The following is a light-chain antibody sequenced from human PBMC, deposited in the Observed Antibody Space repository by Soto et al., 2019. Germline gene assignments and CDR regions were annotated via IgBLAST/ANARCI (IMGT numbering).Light chain of an antibody. CDR3: ATWDDSLYGPV. V-gene: IGLV1-44*01. Sequence: QSVLTQPPSASGTPGQMVAISCSGSSSNIGSNTVSWYQQIPGTAPKLLISANTQRPSGVPDRFSGSKSDTSASLVISGLRSEDDADYYCATWDDSLYGPVFGGGTKVTVL. J-gene: IGLJ3*02. CDR2: ANT. CDR1: SSNIGSNT.